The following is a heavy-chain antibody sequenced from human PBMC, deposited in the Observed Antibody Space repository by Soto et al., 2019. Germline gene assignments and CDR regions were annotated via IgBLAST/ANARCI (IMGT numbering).Heavy chain of an antibody. V-gene: IGHV3-74*01. CDR1: GFTLSDYW. J-gene: IGHJ4*02. CDR2: ISVNRSDT. CDR3: ARDRGSFDY. Sequence: PGGSLRLSCAASGFTLSDYWMHWVRQVPGKGLQWVSRISVNRSDTTYADSVKGRFTISRDNARNTLYLQMNTLRDADTAMYYCARDRGSFDYWGLGTLVTVSS. D-gene: IGHD2-15*01.